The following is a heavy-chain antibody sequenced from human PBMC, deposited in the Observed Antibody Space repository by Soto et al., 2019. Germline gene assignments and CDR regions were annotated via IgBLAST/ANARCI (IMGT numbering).Heavy chain of an antibody. J-gene: IGHJ4*02. D-gene: IGHD6-13*01. CDR3: ARTPTKGGSWYLY. CDR1: GYTFTSYD. CDR2: MNPNSGNT. Sequence: ASVKVSCKASGYTFTSYDINWVRQATGQGLEWMGWMNPNSGNTGYAQKFQGRVTMTRNTSISTAYMELSCLRSEDTAVYYCARTPTKGGSWYLYWGQGTLVTVSS. V-gene: IGHV1-8*01.